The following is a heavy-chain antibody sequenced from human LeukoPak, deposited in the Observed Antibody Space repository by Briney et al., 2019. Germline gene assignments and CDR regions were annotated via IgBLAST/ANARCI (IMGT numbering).Heavy chain of an antibody. CDR1: GGSISSSSYY. CDR2: IYYSGST. Sequence: RASETLSLTCTVSGGSISSSSYYWGWIRQPPGKGLEWIGSIYYSGSTYYNPSLKSRVTISVDTSKNQFSLKLSSVTAADTAVYYCARDDGYDSSGFDYWGQGTLVTVSS. J-gene: IGHJ4*02. CDR3: ARDDGYDSSGFDY. D-gene: IGHD3-22*01. V-gene: IGHV4-39*02.